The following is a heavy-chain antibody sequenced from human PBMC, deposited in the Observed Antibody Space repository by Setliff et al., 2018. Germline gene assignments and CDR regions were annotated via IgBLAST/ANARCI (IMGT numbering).Heavy chain of an antibody. CDR3: TVYNTGSSKDHY. J-gene: IGHJ4*02. Sequence: SETLSLTCTVSGGSISSSSYYWGWIRQPPGRGLEWIGSIYYSGSTYYNPSLKSRVTISVDTSKNQFSLKLSSVTAADTALYYCTVYNTGSSKDHYWGQGTPVTVSS. V-gene: IGHV4-39*01. CDR2: IYYSGST. D-gene: IGHD2-8*02. CDR1: GGSISSSSYY.